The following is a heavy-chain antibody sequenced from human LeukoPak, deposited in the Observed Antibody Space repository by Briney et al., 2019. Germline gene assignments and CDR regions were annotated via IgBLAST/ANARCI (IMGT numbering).Heavy chain of an antibody. V-gene: IGHV3-30*02. Sequence: PGGSLRLSCAASGFTFSSYGMHWVRQAPGKGLEWAAFIRYDGSNKYYADSVKGRFTISRDNSKNTLYLQMNSLRAEDTAVYYCAKDSKAYYYDSSGTPDIWGQGTMVTVSS. D-gene: IGHD3-22*01. J-gene: IGHJ3*02. CDR1: GFTFSSYG. CDR3: AKDSKAYYYDSSGTPDI. CDR2: IRYDGSNK.